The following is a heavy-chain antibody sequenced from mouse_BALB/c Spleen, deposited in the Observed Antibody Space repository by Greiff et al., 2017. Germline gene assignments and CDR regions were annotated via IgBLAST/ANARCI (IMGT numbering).Heavy chain of an antibody. Sequence: DVQLQESGGDLVKPGGSLKLSCAASGFTFSSYGMSWVRQTPDKRLEWVATISSGGSYTYYPDSVKGRFTISRDNAKNTLYLQMSSLKSEDTAMYYCARQSSSTMITTGAWFAYWGQGTLVTVSA. CDR2: ISSGGSYT. D-gene: IGHD2-4*01. CDR1: GFTFSSYG. CDR3: ARQSSSTMITTGAWFAY. J-gene: IGHJ3*01. V-gene: IGHV5-6*01.